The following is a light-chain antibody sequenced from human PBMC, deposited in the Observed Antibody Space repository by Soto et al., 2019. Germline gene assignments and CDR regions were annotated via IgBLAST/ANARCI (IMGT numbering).Light chain of an antibody. CDR2: EVS. J-gene: IGLJ3*02. V-gene: IGLV2-14*01. Sequence: QSVLTQPASVSGSPGQSITISCTGTTSDVGGYNYVSWYQQHPGKAPKLMIYEVSNRPSGVSNRFSGSKSDNTASLTISGLQAEEEADYYCSSYTSSSTLVFGGGTKVTVL. CDR1: TSDVGGYNY. CDR3: SSYTSSSTLV.